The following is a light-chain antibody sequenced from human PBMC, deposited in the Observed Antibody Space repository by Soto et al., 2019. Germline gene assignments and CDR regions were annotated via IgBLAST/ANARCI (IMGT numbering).Light chain of an antibody. CDR1: SSDVGGYNY. Sequence: QSALTQPRSVSGSPGQSVTISCTGPSSDVGGYNYVSWYRHHPGKAPQVMIYDVTKRPSGVPDRYSGSKSGSTASLTISGLEADDEADYYCCAYAGRFVFGTGTKLTVL. CDR2: DVT. V-gene: IGLV2-11*01. CDR3: CAYAGRFV. J-gene: IGLJ1*01.